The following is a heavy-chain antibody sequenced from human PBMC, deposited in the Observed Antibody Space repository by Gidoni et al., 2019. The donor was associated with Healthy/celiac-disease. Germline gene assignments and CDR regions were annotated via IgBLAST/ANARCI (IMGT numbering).Heavy chain of an antibody. V-gene: IGHV4-4*07. Sequence: QVQLQESGPGLVKPSETLSLTCTVSGGSISSYYWSWSRQPAGKGLEWIGRIYTSGSTNYNPSLKSRVTMSVDTSKNQFSLKLSSVTAADTAVYYCARVFARSSPPYYYYMDVWGKGTTVTVSS. CDR2: IYTSGST. CDR3: ARVFARSSPPYYYYMDV. J-gene: IGHJ6*03. D-gene: IGHD2-2*01. CDR1: GGSISSYY.